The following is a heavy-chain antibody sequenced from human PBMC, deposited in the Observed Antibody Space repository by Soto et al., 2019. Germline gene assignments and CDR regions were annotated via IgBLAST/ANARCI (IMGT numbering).Heavy chain of an antibody. CDR1: GYTFTTYG. J-gene: IGHJ4*02. Sequence: ASVKVSCKASGYTFTTYGISWVRQAPGRGLEWMGWISAYNGNTNVAQKFQGRLTMTTDTSTTTAYMDLRSLTSDDTAVYYCARDGSGSIFDYWGQGTLVTVSS. D-gene: IGHD3-3*01. CDR3: ARDGSGSIFDY. V-gene: IGHV1-18*01. CDR2: ISAYNGNT.